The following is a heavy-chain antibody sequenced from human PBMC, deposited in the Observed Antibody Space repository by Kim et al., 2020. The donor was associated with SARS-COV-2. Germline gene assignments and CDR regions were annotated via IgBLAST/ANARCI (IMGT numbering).Heavy chain of an antibody. V-gene: IGHV4-30-2*04. J-gene: IGHJ5*02. Sequence: PSLKSRVTISVDTSKNQFSLKRSSVTAADTAVYYCARGLYIRYLSNWFDPWGQGTLVTVSS. CDR3: ARGLYIRYLSNWFDP. D-gene: IGHD3-16*02.